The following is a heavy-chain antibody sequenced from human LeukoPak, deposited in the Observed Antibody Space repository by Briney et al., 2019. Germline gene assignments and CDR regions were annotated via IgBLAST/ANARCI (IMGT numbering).Heavy chain of an antibody. CDR1: GYTFTSYA. CDR3: AREDTAMDTTGFDP. Sequence: ASVKVSCKASGYTFTSYAMNWVRQAPGQGLEWMGWINTNTGNPTYAQGFTGRFVFSLDTSVSAAYLQISSLKAEDTAVYYCAREDTAMDTTGFDPWGQGTLVTVSS. CDR2: INTNTGNP. D-gene: IGHD5-18*01. J-gene: IGHJ5*02. V-gene: IGHV7-4-1*02.